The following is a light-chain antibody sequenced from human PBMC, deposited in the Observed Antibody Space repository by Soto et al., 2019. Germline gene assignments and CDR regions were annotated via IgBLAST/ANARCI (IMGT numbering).Light chain of an antibody. CDR1: QSISSW. Sequence: DLQMTQSPSTLTAFVADRVAISSGASQSISSWLAWYQQKPGKAPKLLIYKASSLESGVPSRFSGSGSGTDFTLTISCLQSEDFATYYCQQYYSYPRTFGQGTKVDIK. V-gene: IGKV1-5*03. CDR3: QQYYSYPRT. CDR2: KAS. J-gene: IGKJ1*01.